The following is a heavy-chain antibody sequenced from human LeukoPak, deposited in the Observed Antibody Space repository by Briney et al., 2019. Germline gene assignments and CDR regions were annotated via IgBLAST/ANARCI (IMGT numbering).Heavy chain of an antibody. D-gene: IGHD3-3*01. V-gene: IGHV3-74*01. Sequence: PGGSLRLSCAPSGFTFSSYWMHWVRQAPGKGLVWVSRINSDGSSTTYADSVKGRFTISRDNAKNTLYLQMNSLRAEDTAVYYCARVEPIRLLVDYWGQGTLVTVSS. J-gene: IGHJ4*02. CDR1: GFTFSSYW. CDR3: ARVEPIRLLVDY. CDR2: INSDGSST.